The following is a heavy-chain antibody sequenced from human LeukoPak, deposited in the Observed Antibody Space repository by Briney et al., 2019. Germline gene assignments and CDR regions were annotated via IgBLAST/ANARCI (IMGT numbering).Heavy chain of an antibody. Sequence: SVKVSCKASGGTFSSYAISWVRRAPGQGLEWMGAIIPIFGTANYAQKFQGRVTITADESTSTAYMELSSLRSEDTAVYYCARAGAITGTPLNYYYYYMDVWGKGTTVTISS. CDR1: GGTFSSYA. D-gene: IGHD1-20*01. V-gene: IGHV1-69*01. CDR3: ARAGAITGTPLNYYYYYMDV. CDR2: IIPIFGTA. J-gene: IGHJ6*03.